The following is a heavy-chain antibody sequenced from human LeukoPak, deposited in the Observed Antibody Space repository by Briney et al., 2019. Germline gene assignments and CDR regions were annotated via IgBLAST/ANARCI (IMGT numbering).Heavy chain of an antibody. Sequence: GRSLRLSCAASGFTFSSYAMHWVRQAPGKGLEWVAVISYDGSNKYYADSAKGRFTISRDNSKNTLYLQMNSLKAEDTAVYVCARDPRDYSSYVHHQGKNYYDCMDVWGQGTTVTVSS. J-gene: IGHJ6*02. V-gene: IGHV3-30-3*01. CDR3: ARDPRDYSSYVHHQGKNYYDCMDV. D-gene: IGHD4-11*01. CDR2: ISYDGSNK. CDR1: GFTFSSYA.